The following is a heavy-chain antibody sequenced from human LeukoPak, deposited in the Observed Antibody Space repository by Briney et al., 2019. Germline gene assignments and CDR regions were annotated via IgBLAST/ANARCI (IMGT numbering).Heavy chain of an antibody. CDR1: GGSISSYY. CDR2: IYYTGST. Sequence: SETLSLTCTVSGGSISSYYWSWIRQPPGKGLEWIGYIYYTGSTNYNPSLKSRVTISLDTSKNQFSLKLSSVTAADTAVYYCARIDYYGDLMGHFDYWGQGTPVTVSS. D-gene: IGHD4-17*01. J-gene: IGHJ4*02. CDR3: ARIDYYGDLMGHFDY. V-gene: IGHV4-59*01.